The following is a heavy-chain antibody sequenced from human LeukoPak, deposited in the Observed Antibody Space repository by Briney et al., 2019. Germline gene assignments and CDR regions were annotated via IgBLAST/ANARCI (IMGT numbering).Heavy chain of an antibody. Sequence: SETLSLTCTVSGGSISSYYWSWIRQPPGKGLEWIGYIYYSGSTYYNPSLKSRVTISVDTSKNQFSLKLSSVTAADTAVYYCARLTFQPEYCSGGSCSYFDYWGQGTLVTVSS. J-gene: IGHJ4*02. CDR1: GGSISSYY. V-gene: IGHV4-30-4*01. CDR3: ARLTFQPEYCSGGSCSYFDY. D-gene: IGHD2-15*01. CDR2: IYYSGST.